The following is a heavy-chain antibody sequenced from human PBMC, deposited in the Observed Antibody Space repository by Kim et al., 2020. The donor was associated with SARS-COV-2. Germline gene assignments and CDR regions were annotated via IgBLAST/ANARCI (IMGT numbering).Heavy chain of an antibody. CDR3: ARAQEILTGRGAFDV. Sequence: SVKVSCKASGGTSSSYVISWLRQAPGQGPEWMGGISPLVGTANYAQNFHDRLMITADEPTTTVYMELSSLKSEDTALYYCARAQEILTGRGAFDVWGQGTMVTVSP. V-gene: IGHV1-69*13. CDR1: GGTSSSYV. D-gene: IGHD3-9*01. CDR2: ISPLVGTA. J-gene: IGHJ3*01.